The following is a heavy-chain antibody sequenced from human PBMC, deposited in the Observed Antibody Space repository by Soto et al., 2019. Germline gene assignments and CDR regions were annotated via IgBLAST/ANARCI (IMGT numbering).Heavy chain of an antibody. J-gene: IGHJ5*02. CDR1: GGTFSNYV. V-gene: IGHV1-69*06. CDR2: IIPMFGTP. CDR3: AKVVDIVATISLCFDP. Sequence: QVQLVQSGAEVKKPGSSVKVSCKASGGTFSNYVINWVRQAPGQGLEWMGGIIPMFGTPNYAQKFQGRVTITADKSTNTAYMELSSLTSADPAVYYWAKVVDIVATISLCFDPWGKGTLVTVAS. D-gene: IGHD5-12*01.